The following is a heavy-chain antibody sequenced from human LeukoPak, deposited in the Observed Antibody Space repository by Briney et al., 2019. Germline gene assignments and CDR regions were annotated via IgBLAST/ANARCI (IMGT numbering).Heavy chain of an antibody. CDR3: VRLFVDSTGRLD. D-gene: IGHD3-22*01. V-gene: IGHV4-59*08. CDR2: IYYSGNT. CDR1: GGSISSYY. Sequence: PSETLSLTCTVSGGSISSYYWSWIRQPPGRGLEWIGWIYYSGNTKYNPSLESRVTISLDTPKNQFSLKLTSVTAAETAVYYCVRLFVDSTGRLDWGQGALVTVSS. J-gene: IGHJ4*02.